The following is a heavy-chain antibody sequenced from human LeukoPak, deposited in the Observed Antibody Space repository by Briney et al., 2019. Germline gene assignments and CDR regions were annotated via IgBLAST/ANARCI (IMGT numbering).Heavy chain of an antibody. CDR1: GFTFSSYS. Sequence: GGSLRLSCAASGFTFSSYSMKWVRQAPGKGLEWVSSISTSSSYIYYADSVKGRFTIFRDNAKNSLYLQMNSLRAEDTAVYYCARTSDTSGRLYWYFDLWGRGTLVTVSS. J-gene: IGHJ2*01. CDR2: ISTSSSYI. CDR3: ARTSDTSGRLYWYFDL. V-gene: IGHV3-21*01. D-gene: IGHD3-22*01.